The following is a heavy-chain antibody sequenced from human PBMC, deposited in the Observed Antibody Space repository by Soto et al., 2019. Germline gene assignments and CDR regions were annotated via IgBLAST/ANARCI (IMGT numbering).Heavy chain of an antibody. J-gene: IGHJ4*02. V-gene: IGHV3-53*01. Sequence: PGGSLRLSCAASGFTVSSNYMSWVRQAPGKGLEWVSAIYSGGSTYYADSVKGRFTISRDNSKNTLYLQMNSLRAEDTAVYYCARGVVTAQPLDYWGQGTLVTVSS. CDR1: GFTVSSNY. CDR3: ARGVVTAQPLDY. D-gene: IGHD2-21*02. CDR2: IYSGGST.